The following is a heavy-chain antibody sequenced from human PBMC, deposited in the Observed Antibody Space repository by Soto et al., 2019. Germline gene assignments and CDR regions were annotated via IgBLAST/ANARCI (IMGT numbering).Heavy chain of an antibody. CDR3: ARGPEDGVREDY. V-gene: IGHV1-3*01. D-gene: IGHD1-26*01. CDR1: GYTFTAHS. Sequence: VQLVQSGTEVKEPGASVRVSCKASGYTFTAHSLHWARQAPGQGLEWMGWIIVSNDWPKYAPQFQGRLTIKTDTIATTTYMHVTRRTPYDTAVYYCARGPEDGVREDYWGQGTLVVVSS. J-gene: IGHJ4*02. CDR2: IIVSNDWP.